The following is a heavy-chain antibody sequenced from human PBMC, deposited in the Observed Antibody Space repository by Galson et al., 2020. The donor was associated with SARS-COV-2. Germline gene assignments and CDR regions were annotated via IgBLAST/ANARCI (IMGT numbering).Heavy chain of an antibody. D-gene: IGHD5-18*01. Sequence: NSGGSLRLSCAASGFPFRTYSMNWVRLAPGKGLGWVSSISTSSSYTYYVDSVKGRFIISRDNPRNSLYLQMNSLRAEDTAVYYCARDEGIRGYNYGRLYYGMDVWGQGTTVTVSS. CDR2: ISTSSSYT. V-gene: IGHV3-21*01. CDR3: ARDEGIRGYNYGRLYYGMDV. J-gene: IGHJ6*02. CDR1: GFPFRTYS.